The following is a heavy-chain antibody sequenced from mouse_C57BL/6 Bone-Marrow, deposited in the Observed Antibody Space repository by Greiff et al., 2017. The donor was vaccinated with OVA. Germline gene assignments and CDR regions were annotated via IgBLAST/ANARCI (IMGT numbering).Heavy chain of an antibody. J-gene: IGHJ1*03. V-gene: IGHV1-69*01. D-gene: IGHD1-1*01. CDR2: IDPSDSYT. Sequence: QVQLQQSGAELVMPGASVKLSCKASGYTFTSYWMHWVKQRPGQGLEWIGEIDPSDSYTNYNQKFKGKSTLTVDKSSSTAYMQLSSLTSEDSAVYYCARSFITTVVDEYFDVWGTGTTVTVSS. CDR3: ARSFITTVVDEYFDV. CDR1: GYTFTSYW.